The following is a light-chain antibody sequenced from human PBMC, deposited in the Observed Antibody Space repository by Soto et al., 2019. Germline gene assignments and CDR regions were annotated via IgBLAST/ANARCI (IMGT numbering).Light chain of an antibody. J-gene: IGLJ1*01. CDR3: SSYTNINTRACV. CDR1: SGDIGSYNR. V-gene: IGLV2-14*01. CDR2: EVT. Sequence: QSVLTQPASLSGSPGQSITISCTGTSGDIGSYNRVSWYQQHPGKAPKLIIYEVTDRPSGVSNRFSGSKSGNTASLTISGLQAEDEAEYYCSSYTNINTRACVFGTGTKVTAL.